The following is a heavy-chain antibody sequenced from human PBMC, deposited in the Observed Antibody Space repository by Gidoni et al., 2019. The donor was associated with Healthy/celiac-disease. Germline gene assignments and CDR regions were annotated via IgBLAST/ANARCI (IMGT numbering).Heavy chain of an antibody. Sequence: EVQLVESGGGLVQPGGSLRLSCEDSGFTFSSYSMNWVRQAPGKGLEWFSYISSSSSTLYYADSVKGRFTISRDNAKNSLYLQMNSLRDEDTAVYYCARGSITMGPGDYWGQGTLVTVSS. J-gene: IGHJ4*02. V-gene: IGHV3-48*02. CDR2: ISSSSSTL. D-gene: IGHD3-10*01. CDR1: GFTFSSYS. CDR3: ARGSITMGPGDY.